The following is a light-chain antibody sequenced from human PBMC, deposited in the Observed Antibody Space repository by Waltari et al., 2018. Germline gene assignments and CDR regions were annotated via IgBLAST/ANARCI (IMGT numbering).Light chain of an antibody. CDR1: QRVWNN. J-gene: IGKJ2*01. V-gene: IGKV3-15*01. CDR3: QQYDKWLMYT. CDR2: GAS. Sequence: EVMMTQSPATLSVSPGARATPSCRAGQRVWNNLAWVQERPGQAPRLLIFGASTRATGIPASFTGSGSGTEFTLTISSLQSEDFAVYYCQQYDKWLMYTFGQGTKVEVK.